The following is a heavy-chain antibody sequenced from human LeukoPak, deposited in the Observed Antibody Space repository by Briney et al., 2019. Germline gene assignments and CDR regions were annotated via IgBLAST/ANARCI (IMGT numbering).Heavy chain of an antibody. V-gene: IGHV3-21*01. CDR1: GGSISVSSYY. Sequence: RTSETLSLTCTVSGGSISVSSYYWGWIRQPPGKGLEWVSSISSSSSSYSYTYYADSVKGRFTISRDNAKNALLLQMNSLRAEDTAVYYCARPQVNDYGDCGIWGQGTMVAVSS. D-gene: IGHD4-17*01. J-gene: IGHJ3*02. CDR2: ISSSSSSYSYT. CDR3: ARPQVNDYGDCGI.